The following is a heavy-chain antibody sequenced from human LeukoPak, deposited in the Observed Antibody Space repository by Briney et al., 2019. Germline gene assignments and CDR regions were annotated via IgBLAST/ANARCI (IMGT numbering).Heavy chain of an antibody. Sequence: SETLSLTCAVYGGSFGGYYWSWIRQPPGKGLEWIGEINHSGSTNYNPSPKSRVTISVDTSKNQFSLKLNSVTAADTAVYYCARGQWEIRFDPWGQGTLVTVSS. D-gene: IGHD1-26*01. J-gene: IGHJ5*02. CDR2: INHSGST. CDR1: GGSFGGYY. CDR3: ARGQWEIRFDP. V-gene: IGHV4-34*01.